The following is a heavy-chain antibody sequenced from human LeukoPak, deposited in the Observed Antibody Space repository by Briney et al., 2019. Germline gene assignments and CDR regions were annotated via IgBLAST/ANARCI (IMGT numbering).Heavy chain of an antibody. Sequence: SETLSLTCTVSGYSISSGYYWGWIRQPPGKGLEWIGSIYHSGSTYYNPSLKSRVTISVDTSKNQFSLKMSSVTAADTAVFYCVRGIAAAPERAFDVWGQGTMVTVSS. V-gene: IGHV4-38-2*02. CDR1: GYSISSGYY. CDR3: VRGIAAAPERAFDV. D-gene: IGHD6-13*01. J-gene: IGHJ3*01. CDR2: IYHSGST.